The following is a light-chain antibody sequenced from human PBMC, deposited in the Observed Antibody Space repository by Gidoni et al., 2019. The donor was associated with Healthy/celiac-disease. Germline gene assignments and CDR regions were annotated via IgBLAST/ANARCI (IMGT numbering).Light chain of an antibody. J-gene: IGKJ4*01. Sequence: DIQLTQSPSFLSASVGDRVTITCWASQGISSYLAWYQQKPGKATKLLIYAASTLQSGVPSRFSGSGSGTEFTLTISSLQPEDFATYYCQQLNSYPQTFGGGTKVEIK. CDR3: QQLNSYPQT. CDR2: AAS. CDR1: QGISSY. V-gene: IGKV1-9*01.